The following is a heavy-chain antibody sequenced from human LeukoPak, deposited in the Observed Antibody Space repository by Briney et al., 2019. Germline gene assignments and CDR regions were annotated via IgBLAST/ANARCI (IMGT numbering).Heavy chain of an antibody. Sequence: GGSLRLSCAASGFTFSSYGMHWVRQAPGKGLEWLAVIWYDGSNKYYADSVKGRFTISRDNSKNTLYLQMNSLRAEDTAVYYCARGYDSSGPDYWGQGTLVTVSS. CDR3: ARGYDSSGPDY. CDR1: GFTFSSYG. CDR2: IWYDGSNK. J-gene: IGHJ4*02. V-gene: IGHV3-33*01. D-gene: IGHD3-22*01.